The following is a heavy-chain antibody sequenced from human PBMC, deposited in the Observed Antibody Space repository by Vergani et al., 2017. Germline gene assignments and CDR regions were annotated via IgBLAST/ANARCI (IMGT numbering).Heavy chain of an antibody. CDR1: GGTFSSYA. D-gene: IGHD3-10*01. CDR2: IIPIFGTA. Sequence: QVQLVQSGAEVKKPGSSVKVSCKASGGTFSSYALSWVRQAPGQGLEWMGRIIPIFGTANYAQKFQGRVTITADESTSTAYMGMSSLRSEDTAVYYWARVGWYGSGSWAGYNWFDPWGQGTLVTVSS. J-gene: IGHJ5*02. CDR3: ARVGWYGSGSWAGYNWFDP. V-gene: IGHV1-69*18.